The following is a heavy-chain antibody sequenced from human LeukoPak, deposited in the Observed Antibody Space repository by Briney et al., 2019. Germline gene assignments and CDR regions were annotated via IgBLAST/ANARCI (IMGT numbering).Heavy chain of an antibody. Sequence: SQTLSLTCDISGDTVSSTNGAWTWIRQSPSRGLEWLGRTYYRSKWYNEYAESMKGRMTITPDTSNNRFSLELNSVTRDDTAVYYCARDLANTGWYTFDYWGQGTLVTVSS. V-gene: IGHV6-1*01. CDR1: GDTVSSTNGA. J-gene: IGHJ4*02. CDR3: ARDLANTGWYTFDY. CDR2: TYYRSKWYN. D-gene: IGHD6-19*01.